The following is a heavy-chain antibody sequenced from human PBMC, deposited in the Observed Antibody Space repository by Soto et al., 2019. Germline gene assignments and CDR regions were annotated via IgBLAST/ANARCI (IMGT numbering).Heavy chain of an antibody. D-gene: IGHD2-2*01. CDR3: ARGISRCSSTSCYDAFDI. CDR2: IWYDGSNK. V-gene: IGHV3-33*01. Sequence: PGGSLRLSCAASGFTFSSYGMHWVRQAPGKGLEWVAVIWYDGSNKYYADSVKGRFTISRDNSKNTLYLQMNSLRAEDTAVYYCARGISRCSSTSCYDAFDIWGQGTMVTVSS. J-gene: IGHJ3*02. CDR1: GFTFSSYG.